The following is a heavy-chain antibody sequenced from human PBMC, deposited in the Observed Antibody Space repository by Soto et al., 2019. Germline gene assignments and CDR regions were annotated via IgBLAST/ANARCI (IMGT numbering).Heavy chain of an antibody. J-gene: IGHJ4*02. D-gene: IGHD3-16*01. CDR1: GFTFSSYA. CDR2: ISYDGSNK. V-gene: IGHV3-30-3*01. CDR3: ARTYDDYGDY. Sequence: QVQLVESGGGVVQPGRSLRLSCAASGFTFSSYAMHWVRQAPGKGLEWVAVISYDGSNKYYADSVKGRFTISRDNYKITLYLQITSLRPEDTAVYYCARTYDDYGDYWGKGTLVTVSS.